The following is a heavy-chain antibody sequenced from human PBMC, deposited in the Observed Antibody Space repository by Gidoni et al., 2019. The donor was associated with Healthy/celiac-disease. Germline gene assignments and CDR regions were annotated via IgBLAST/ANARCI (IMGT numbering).Heavy chain of an antibody. V-gene: IGHV3-9*01. Sequence: EVQLVESGGGLVQPGRSLRLSCAASGFTFDDYAMHWVRQAPGKGLEWVSGISWNSGSIGYADSVKGRFTIARDNAKNSLYLQMNSLRAEDTALYYCAKDTIPGVFDYWGQGTLVTVSS. CDR1: GFTFDDYA. D-gene: IGHD3-10*01. CDR2: ISWNSGSI. J-gene: IGHJ4*02. CDR3: AKDTIPGVFDY.